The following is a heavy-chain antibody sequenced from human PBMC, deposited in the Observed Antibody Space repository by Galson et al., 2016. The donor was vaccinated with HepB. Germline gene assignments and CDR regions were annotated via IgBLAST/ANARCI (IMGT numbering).Heavy chain of an antibody. CDR3: AKEGRDILTGYYNGDAFDI. J-gene: IGHJ3*02. V-gene: IGHV3-23*01. D-gene: IGHD3-9*01. CDR1: GFTFSSYA. Sequence: LRLSCAASGFTFSSYAMSWVRQAPGKGLEWVSDISGSGGSTYYADSVKGRFTISRDNSKNTLHLQMNSLRAEDTAVYYCAKEGRDILTGYYNGDAFDIWGQGTMVTVSS. CDR2: ISGSGGST.